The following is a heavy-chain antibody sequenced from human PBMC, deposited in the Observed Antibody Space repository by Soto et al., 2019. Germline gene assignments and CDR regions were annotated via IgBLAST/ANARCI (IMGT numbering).Heavy chain of an antibody. V-gene: IGHV1-69*12. CDR1: GGTFSTSA. J-gene: IGHJ6*02. CDR3: AREKDRQQLGGNYYYILDV. CDR2: IMPVFATP. D-gene: IGHD3-3*02. Sequence: QVQLMQSGAEVKKPGSSVKVSCKASGGTFSTSAIRWVRQAPGEGLDWVGGIMPVFATPDYAQKFQGRVTICGDECTTTAYLELTSLTTDDTAVYYCAREKDRQQLGGNYYYILDVWGQGTAITVSS.